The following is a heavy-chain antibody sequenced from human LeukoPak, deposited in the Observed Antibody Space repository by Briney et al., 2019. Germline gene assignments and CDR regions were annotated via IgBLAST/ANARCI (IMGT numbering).Heavy chain of an antibody. Sequence: SETLSLTCTVSGYSISSGYYWGWIRQPPGKGLEWIGSIYHSGSTYYNPSLKSRVSISVDTSKNQFSLKLSSVTAADTAVYYCARSLDGYLGYYFDYWGQGTLVTVSS. CDR1: GYSISSGYY. D-gene: IGHD5-24*01. CDR2: IYHSGST. V-gene: IGHV4-38-2*02. CDR3: ARSLDGYLGYYFDY. J-gene: IGHJ4*02.